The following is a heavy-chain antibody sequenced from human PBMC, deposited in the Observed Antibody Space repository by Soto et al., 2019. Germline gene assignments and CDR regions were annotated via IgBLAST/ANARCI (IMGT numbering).Heavy chain of an antibody. CDR2: IYYSGST. D-gene: IGHD3-9*01. V-gene: IGHV4-39*01. Sequence: QLQLQESGPGLVKPSETLSLTCTVSGGSISSSSYYWGWIRQPPGKGLEWIGSIYYSGSTYYNPSLKSRVTISVDTSKNHFSLKLSSVTAADTAVYYCATRLGYFDWLFFDCWGQGTLVTVSS. CDR3: ATRLGYFDWLFFDC. CDR1: GGSISSSSYY. J-gene: IGHJ4*02.